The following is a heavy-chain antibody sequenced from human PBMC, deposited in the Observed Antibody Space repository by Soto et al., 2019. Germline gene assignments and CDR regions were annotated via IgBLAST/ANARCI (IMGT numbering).Heavy chain of an antibody. Sequence: QVQLVESGGGVVQPGRSLRLSCAASGLTFSNYGMYWVRQAPGKGQEWVAVIWYEGSNKYYADSVKGRFTISRDNSKNTLYLQMNSLRAEDTAVYYCARDVRSVGYCSGGSCYPDYWGQGSLVTVSS. CDR3: ARDVRSVGYCSGGSCYPDY. CDR2: IWYEGSNK. D-gene: IGHD2-15*01. V-gene: IGHV3-33*01. CDR1: GLTFSNYG. J-gene: IGHJ4*02.